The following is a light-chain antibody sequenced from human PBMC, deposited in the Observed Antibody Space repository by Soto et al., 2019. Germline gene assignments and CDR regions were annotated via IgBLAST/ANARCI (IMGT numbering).Light chain of an antibody. Sequence: QSVLTQPPSASGSPGQSVTISCTGTSSDVGGYNYVSWYQQHPGKAPKILIYEVNKRASGVPDRFWGSKSGNTASLTISGLQAEDEAEYHCCSYAGTYYVFGTGTKVTVL. J-gene: IGLJ1*01. CDR2: EVN. CDR1: SSDVGGYNY. V-gene: IGLV2-8*01. CDR3: CSYAGTYYV.